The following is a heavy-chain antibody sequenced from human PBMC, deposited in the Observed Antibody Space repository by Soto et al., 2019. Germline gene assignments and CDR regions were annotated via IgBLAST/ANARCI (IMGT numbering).Heavy chain of an antibody. J-gene: IGHJ4*02. D-gene: IGHD6-13*01. CDR2: INHSGST. V-gene: IGHV4-34*01. CDR3: ARAAGTETPHDY. CDR1: GGSFSGYY. Sequence: SETLSLTCAVYGGSFSGYYWSWIRQPPGKGLEWIGEINHSGSTNYNPSLKSRVTISVDTSKNQFSLKLSSVTAADTAVYYCARAAGTETPHDYWGQGTLVTVSS.